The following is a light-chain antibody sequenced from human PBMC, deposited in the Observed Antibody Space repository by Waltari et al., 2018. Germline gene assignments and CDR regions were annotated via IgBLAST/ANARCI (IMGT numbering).Light chain of an antibody. CDR1: SSNIGSNT. Sequence: QSVLTQPPSASGTPGQRVTIPCSGSSSNIGSNTVTWYQQLPGTAPKILIYSNNQRPSGVPDRFSGSKSGTSASLAISGLQSEDEADYYCAAWDDSLNGWVFGGGTKLTVL. V-gene: IGLV1-44*01. CDR3: AAWDDSLNGWV. J-gene: IGLJ3*02. CDR2: SNN.